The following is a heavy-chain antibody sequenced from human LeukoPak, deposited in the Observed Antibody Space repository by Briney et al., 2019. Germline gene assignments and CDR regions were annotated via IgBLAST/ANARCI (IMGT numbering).Heavy chain of an antibody. Sequence: RASVTVSCTASGYTFTSYDINWVRQATGQGLEWVGWMNPNSGNTGYAQKFQGRVTMTRNTSISTAYMELSSLRSEDTAVYYCARGPPTPVIITIFGVVTHYGMDVWGQGTTVTVSS. CDR3: ARGPPTPVIITIFGVVTHYGMDV. J-gene: IGHJ6*02. CDR2: MNPNSGNT. D-gene: IGHD3-3*01. V-gene: IGHV1-8*01. CDR1: GYTFTSYD.